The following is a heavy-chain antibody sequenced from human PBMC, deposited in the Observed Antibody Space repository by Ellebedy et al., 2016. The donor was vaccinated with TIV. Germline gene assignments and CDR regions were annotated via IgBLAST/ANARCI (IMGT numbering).Heavy chain of an antibody. CDR2: IYYDGST. Sequence: MPSETLSLTCTVSGGSISITSYYWGWIRQPPGKGLEWIGSIYYDGSTYYNPSLKSRVTISKDTSKNQFSLKLTSVTAADTAVYYCARRSSYWSALDFWGQGTLATVSP. V-gene: IGHV4-39*01. J-gene: IGHJ4*02. CDR1: GGSISITSYY. CDR3: ARRSSYWSALDF. D-gene: IGHD6-19*01.